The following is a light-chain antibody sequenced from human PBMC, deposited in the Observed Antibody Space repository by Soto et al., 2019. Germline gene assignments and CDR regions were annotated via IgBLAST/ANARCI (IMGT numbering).Light chain of an antibody. J-gene: IGKJ1*01. Sequence: IQLTQSPSSLSASVGDRVTITCRASQGISSYLAWYQQKPGKAPKLLIYAASTLQSGVPSRFSGRGSGTDFTLTISSLQPEDFATYYCQQLNSYRTFGQGTKVEIK. CDR2: AAS. V-gene: IGKV1-9*01. CDR3: QQLNSYRT. CDR1: QGISSY.